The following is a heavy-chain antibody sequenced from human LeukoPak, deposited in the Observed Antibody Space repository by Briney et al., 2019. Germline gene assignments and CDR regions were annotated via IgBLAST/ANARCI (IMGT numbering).Heavy chain of an antibody. CDR1: GYTFTGSY. J-gene: IGHJ6*02. CDR2: INPNSDGT. Sequence: ASVKVSCKASGYTFTGSYMHWERQPPGQGLEWMGWINPNSDGTNYAQKFQGRVTMIRDTSISTAYMELSRLRSDDTAVYYCARDRYIVATIDYYYGMDVWGQGTTVTVSS. V-gene: IGHV1-2*02. CDR3: ARDRYIVATIDYYYGMDV. D-gene: IGHD5-12*01.